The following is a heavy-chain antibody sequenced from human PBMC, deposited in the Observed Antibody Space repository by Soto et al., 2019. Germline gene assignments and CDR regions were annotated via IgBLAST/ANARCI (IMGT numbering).Heavy chain of an antibody. J-gene: IGHJ5*02. CDR2: IYDSWST. Sequence: SDTLSLTCTVSGGSLSTYYWTCIRQPPGKGLEWIAYIYDSWSTNYNPSLKSRVTISVDTSKNQFSLKVSSVTAADTAVYYCARQRSTAGWFDPWGQGTLVTVSS. CDR3: ARQRSTAGWFDP. V-gene: IGHV4-59*08. D-gene: IGHD6-13*01. CDR1: GGSLSTYY.